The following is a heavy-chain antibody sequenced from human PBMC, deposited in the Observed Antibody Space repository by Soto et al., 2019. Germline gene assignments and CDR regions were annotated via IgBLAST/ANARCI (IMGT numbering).Heavy chain of an antibody. CDR2: IFYTGST. J-gene: IGHJ4*02. CDR3: ARDPPLTERSFDY. V-gene: IGHV4-61*01. CDR1: GDSVSSSIYY. Sequence: PSETLSLTCTVSGDSVSSSIYYWSWIRQPPGKNPEWIGDIFYTGSTNYNPSLKSRVTISLDTSNNQFSLKLSSVTAADTAVYYCARDPPLTERSFDYWGQGTLVNVSS. D-gene: IGHD2-8*02.